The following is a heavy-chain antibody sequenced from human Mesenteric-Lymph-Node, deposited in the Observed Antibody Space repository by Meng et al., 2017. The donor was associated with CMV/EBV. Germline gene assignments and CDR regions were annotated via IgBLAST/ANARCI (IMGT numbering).Heavy chain of an antibody. CDR3: AKASTEYGDYGDAMDV. CDR1: EFSFGRYG. CDR2: IRYDGSNK. J-gene: IGHJ6*02. Sequence: GESLKISCVASEFSFGRYGMHWVRQAPGKGLQWVAFIRYDGSNKFHEDSVKGRFTISRDNSKNTLFLQMNSLRVDDTAVYYCAKASTEYGDYGDAMDVWGQGTTVTVSS. V-gene: IGHV3-30*02. D-gene: IGHD4-17*01.